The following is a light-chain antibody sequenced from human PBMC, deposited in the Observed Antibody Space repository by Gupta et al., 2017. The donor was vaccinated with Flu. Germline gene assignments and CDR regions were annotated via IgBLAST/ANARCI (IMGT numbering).Light chain of an antibody. J-gene: IGKJ5*01. CDR2: WAS. V-gene: IGKV4-1*01. CDR1: QSVLYSDNNKNY. CDR3: QQYYDTPIT. Sequence: IVMTQSPDSLAVSLGERATINCKSSQSVLYSDNNKNYLAWYQQKPGQPPKLLIYWASTRESGVPDRVSGSGSGTDFTLTISSLQAEDVAVYYCQQYYDTPITFGQGTRLEIK.